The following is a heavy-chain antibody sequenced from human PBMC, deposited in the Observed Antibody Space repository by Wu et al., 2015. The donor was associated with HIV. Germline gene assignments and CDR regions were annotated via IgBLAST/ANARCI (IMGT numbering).Heavy chain of an antibody. CDR2: IIPVFTTA. V-gene: IGHV1-69*12. CDR3: AFVSGDIEVPRGYYYYYMDV. D-gene: IGHD2-2*01. J-gene: IGHJ6*03. Sequence: QVQLAQSGTEVKKPGSSVKVSYKASGGAFNRFPVSWVRQAPGQGLEWMGGIIPVFTTANYAQKFQGRVTISADESTRTAYMELSSLRSEDTAVYYCAFVSGDIEVPRGYYYYYMDVWGTGTTVTVSS. CDR1: GGAFNRFP.